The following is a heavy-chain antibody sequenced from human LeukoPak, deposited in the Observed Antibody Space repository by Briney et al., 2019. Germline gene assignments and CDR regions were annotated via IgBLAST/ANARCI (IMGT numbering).Heavy chain of an antibody. CDR1: GFTFGDYA. V-gene: IGHV3-49*03. J-gene: IGHJ4*02. D-gene: IGHD5-18*01. CDR3: CRGEGYSYGYGDY. Sequence: GGSLRLSCTASGFTFGDYAMSWFRQAPGKGLEWVGFIRSKPYGGTTEYAASVKGRFTISRDDSKSIAYLQMDSLKTEDTAVYYCCRGEGYSYGYGDYWGQGTLVTVSS. CDR2: IRSKPYGGTT.